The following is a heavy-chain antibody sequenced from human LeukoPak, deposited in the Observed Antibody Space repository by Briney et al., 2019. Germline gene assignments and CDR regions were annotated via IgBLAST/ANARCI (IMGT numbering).Heavy chain of an antibody. J-gene: IGHJ4*02. V-gene: IGHV4-39*01. CDR2: IYYSGST. Sequence: SETLSLTCTVSGGSISSSSYYWGWIRQPPGKGLEWIGSIYYSGSTYYNPSLKSRVTISVDTSKNQFSLKLSSVTAADTAVYYCAGISMVYATIFDYWGQGTLVTVSS. CDR1: GGSISSSSYY. D-gene: IGHD2-8*01. CDR3: AGISMVYATIFDY.